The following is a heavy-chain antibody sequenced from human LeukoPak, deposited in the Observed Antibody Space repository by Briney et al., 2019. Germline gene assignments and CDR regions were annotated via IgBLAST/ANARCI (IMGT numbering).Heavy chain of an antibody. CDR1: GFTXXXYA. V-gene: IGHV3-23*01. J-gene: IGHJ4*02. D-gene: IGHD6-19*01. Sequence: GFTXXXYAINWVRQAPGKGLEWVSAISASLGSTNYSASLQRRFSISTYNSNNTLYMLMNSLRDEDTAVYYCAQDRSSSGWYALDNWGQGTLVTVAS. CDR3: AQDRSSSGWYALDN. CDR2: ISASLGST.